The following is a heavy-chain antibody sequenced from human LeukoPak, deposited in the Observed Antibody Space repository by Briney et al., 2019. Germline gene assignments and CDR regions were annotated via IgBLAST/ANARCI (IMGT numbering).Heavy chain of an antibody. CDR1: GGSISSSSYY. CDR2: IYTSGST. J-gene: IGHJ3*02. D-gene: IGHD3-3*01. V-gene: IGHV4-61*05. CDR3: ARGSRDFWSGYAFDI. Sequence: SETLSLTCTVSGGSISSSSYYWGWIRQPPGKGLEWIGHIYTSGSTNYNPSLKSRVTMSVDTSKNQFSLKLSSVTAADTAVYYCARGSRDFWSGYAFDIWGQGTMVTVSS.